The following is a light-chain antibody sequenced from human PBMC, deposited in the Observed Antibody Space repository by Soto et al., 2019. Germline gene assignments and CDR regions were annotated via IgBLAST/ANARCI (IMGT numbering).Light chain of an antibody. CDR2: LAS. Sequence: DIVMTQSPLSLPVSPGEPASISCRSSQSLLHRNGYSSLDWYLQKPGQSPRLLIYLASTRASGVPDKFSASGSGTVFPLNISRVEAEDVGIYYCMQALQTPYSFGQGTKLEI. CDR3: MQALQTPYS. CDR1: QSLLHRNGYSS. V-gene: IGKV2-28*01. J-gene: IGKJ2*01.